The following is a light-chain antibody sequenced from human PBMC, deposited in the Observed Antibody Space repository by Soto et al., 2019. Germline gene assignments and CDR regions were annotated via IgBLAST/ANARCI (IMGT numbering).Light chain of an antibody. CDR3: QQYESFPLT. CDR1: QGIGDT. V-gene: IGKV3-15*01. J-gene: IGKJ4*02. Sequence: EVVMTQSPATLSVSPGEGVTLSCRASQGIGDTLAWYQHKPGQTPRLLIYDTSTRATGVPARFSGSRSGPDFTLTISRLEPEDFAVYYCQQYESFPLTFGGGTKVDIK. CDR2: DTS.